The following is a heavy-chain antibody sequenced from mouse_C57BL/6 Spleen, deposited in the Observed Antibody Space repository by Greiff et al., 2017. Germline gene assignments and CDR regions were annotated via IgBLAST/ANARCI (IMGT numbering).Heavy chain of an antibody. V-gene: IGHV5-17*01. CDR3: ARPYDGFCDY. J-gene: IGHJ2*01. CDR1: GFTFSDYG. D-gene: IGHD2-3*01. CDR2: ISSGSSTI. Sequence: EVQVVESGGGLVKPGGSLKLPCAASGFTFSDYGMHWVRQAPEKGLEWVAYISSGSSTIYYADTVKGRFTISRDNAKNTLFLQMTSLRSEDTAMYYCARPYDGFCDYWGQGTTLTVSS.